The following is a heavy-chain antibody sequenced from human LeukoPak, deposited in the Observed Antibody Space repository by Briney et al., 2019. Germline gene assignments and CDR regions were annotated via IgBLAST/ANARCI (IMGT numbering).Heavy chain of an antibody. CDR3: AIATTGRGAFGS. Sequence: PGGSLRLSCEASGFTFSDFWMSWVRQAPGKGLECVASTNEAGGDKLYVDSVKGRFTISRDNSKNSLSLQMNSLTAEDTAIYYCAIATTGRGAFGSWGQGTLVSVSS. V-gene: IGHV3-7*01. D-gene: IGHD1-1*01. CDR2: TNEAGGDK. CDR1: GFTFSDFW. J-gene: IGHJ4*02.